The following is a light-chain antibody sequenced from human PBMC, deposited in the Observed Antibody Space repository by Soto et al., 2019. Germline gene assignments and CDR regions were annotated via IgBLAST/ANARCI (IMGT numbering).Light chain of an antibody. CDR2: AAS. CDR1: QSIRSY. J-gene: IGKJ4*01. CDR3: QKCKVAPFT. V-gene: IGKV1-39*01. Sequence: DIHMTQSPSSLSASVGDRVTITCRASQSIRSYLNWYQQKPGKAPKLLIYAASGLQTGVPSRFSGSGSGTDFTLTISSLQPEDVATYYCQKCKVAPFTFGGGTKVDIK.